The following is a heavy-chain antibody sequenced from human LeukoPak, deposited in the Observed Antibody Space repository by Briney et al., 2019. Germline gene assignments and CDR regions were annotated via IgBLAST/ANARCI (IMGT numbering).Heavy chain of an antibody. CDR3: ARDWEAAGYFDY. D-gene: IGHD6-25*01. V-gene: IGHV3-30*04. CDR1: GFTFSSYA. Sequence: PGRSLRLSCAASGFTFSSYAMHWVRQAPGKGLEWVAVISYDGSNKYYADSAKGRFTISRDNSKNTLYLQMNSLRAEDTAVYYCARDWEAAGYFDYWGQGTLVTVSS. CDR2: ISYDGSNK. J-gene: IGHJ4*02.